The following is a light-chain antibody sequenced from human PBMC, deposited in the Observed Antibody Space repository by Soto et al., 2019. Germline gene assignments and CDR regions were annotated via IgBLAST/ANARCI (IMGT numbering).Light chain of an antibody. Sequence: QPVLTQPPSTSGTPGQRVTISCSGSSSNIGSNTVHWYQQIPGTAPKLLIYTNNQRSSGVSDRFSGSKSDTSASLVISGLQSEDEADYYCATWDNGLTGVVFGGGTKLTAL. V-gene: IGLV1-44*01. CDR2: TNN. CDR3: ATWDNGLTGVV. J-gene: IGLJ2*01. CDR1: SSNIGSNT.